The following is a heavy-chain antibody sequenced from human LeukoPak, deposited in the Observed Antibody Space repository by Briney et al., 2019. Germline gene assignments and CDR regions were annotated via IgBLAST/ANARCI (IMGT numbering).Heavy chain of an antibody. CDR1: GYSITSYW. CDR3: ARLFSEAAGRNYWFDP. D-gene: IGHD6-13*01. Sequence: GESLKISCKGSGYSITSYWIGWVRQMPGKGLEWMGIIYPGDSDTRYSPSFQGQVTISADKSISTAYLQWSSLKASDTAMSYCARLFSEAAGRNYWFDPWGQGTLVTVSS. CDR2: IYPGDSDT. J-gene: IGHJ5*02. V-gene: IGHV5-51*01.